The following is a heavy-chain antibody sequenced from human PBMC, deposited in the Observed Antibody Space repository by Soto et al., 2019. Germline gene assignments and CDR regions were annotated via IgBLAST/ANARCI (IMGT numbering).Heavy chain of an antibody. D-gene: IGHD3-22*01. V-gene: IGHV4-38-2*02. CDR2: IYHSGST. CDR1: GYSISSGYY. J-gene: IGHJ3*02. CDR3: ARWVVVINSNAFDI. Sequence: SETLSLTCTVSGYSISSGYYWGWIRQPPGKGLEWIGSIYHSGSTYYNPSLKSRVTISVDTSKNQFSRKLSSVTAADTAVYYCARWVVVINSNAFDIWGQGTMVTVSS.